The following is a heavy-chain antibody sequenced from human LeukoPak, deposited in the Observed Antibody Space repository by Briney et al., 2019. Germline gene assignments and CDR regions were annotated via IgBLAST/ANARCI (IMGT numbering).Heavy chain of an antibody. D-gene: IGHD6-13*01. CDR1: GFTFSSYW. CDR2: IKQDGSEK. Sequence: GGSLRLSCAASGFTFSSYWLNWVRQAPGKGLEWVANIKQDGSEKYYVDSVKGRFTISRDNAKESLYLQMNSLRAEDMAVYYCARARTGEQQLVLYWGEGTLVTDSS. CDR3: ARARTGEQQLVLY. J-gene: IGHJ4*02. V-gene: IGHV3-7*01.